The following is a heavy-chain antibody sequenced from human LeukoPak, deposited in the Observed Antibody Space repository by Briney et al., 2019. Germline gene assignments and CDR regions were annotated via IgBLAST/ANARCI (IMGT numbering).Heavy chain of an antibody. V-gene: IGHV3-48*03. Sequence: GGSLRLSCAASGFTFSSYEMNWVRQAPGKGPVWVSYISGRSDSKYYADSVQGRFTISRDNARNSLYLQMNSLRADDTALYYCARGGDPVKYYAEYFQYWGQGTLVTVSS. D-gene: IGHD2-21*02. CDR2: ISGRSDSK. CDR3: ARGGDPVKYYAEYFQY. CDR1: GFTFSSYE. J-gene: IGHJ1*01.